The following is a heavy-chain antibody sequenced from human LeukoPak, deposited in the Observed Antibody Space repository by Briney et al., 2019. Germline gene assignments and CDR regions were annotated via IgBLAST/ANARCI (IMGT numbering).Heavy chain of an antibody. CDR2: IKQDGSEK. D-gene: IGHD6-13*01. V-gene: IGHV3-7*01. Sequence: SGGSLRPSCAVSGFSVSGYWMTWVRQAPGKGLEWVANIKQDGSEKNYVDSVKGRFTISRDNAENSLFLQMNSLRVEDTAVYYCAREWQGGIAAAGTRIEGDYWGQGTLVAVSS. CDR3: AREWQGGIAAAGTRIEGDY. J-gene: IGHJ4*02. CDR1: GFSVSGYW.